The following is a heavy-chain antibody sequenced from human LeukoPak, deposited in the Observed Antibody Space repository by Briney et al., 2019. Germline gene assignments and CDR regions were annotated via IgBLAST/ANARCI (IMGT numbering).Heavy chain of an antibody. D-gene: IGHD3-22*01. CDR2: IIPIFGTA. CDR1: GGTFSSYA. Sequence: SVRVSCRASGGTFSSYAISWVRQAPGQGLEWMGGIIPIFGTANYAQKFQGRVTITADESTSTAYMELSSLRSEDTAVYYCARARDYYDSSGYFPWGQGTLVTVSS. V-gene: IGHV1-69*13. CDR3: ARARDYYDSSGYFP. J-gene: IGHJ5*02.